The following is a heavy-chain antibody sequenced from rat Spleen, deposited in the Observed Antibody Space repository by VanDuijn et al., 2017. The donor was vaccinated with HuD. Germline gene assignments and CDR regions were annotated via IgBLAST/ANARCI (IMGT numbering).Heavy chain of an antibody. CDR3: ARHRSILRVYPYYFDY. CDR2: IRYDGSRT. CDR1: GFTFSDYY. D-gene: IGHD1-9*01. J-gene: IGHJ2*01. Sequence: EVQLVESGGGLVQPGRSLKLSCAASGFTFSDYYMAWVRQAPTKGLERVATIRYDGSRTYYLDSVKGRFTISRDNAKNTQYLQMDSLRSKEPATYYCARHRSILRVYPYYFDYWGQGVMVTVSS. V-gene: IGHV5-7*01.